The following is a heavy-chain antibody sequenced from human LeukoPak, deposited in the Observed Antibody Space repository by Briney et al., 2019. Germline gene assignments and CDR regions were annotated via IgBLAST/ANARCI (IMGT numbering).Heavy chain of an antibody. CDR3: AKVLAAFWSGYDY. CDR2: ISGSGGST. D-gene: IGHD3-3*01. J-gene: IGHJ4*02. CDR1: GFTFSSYA. Sequence: GGSLRLSCAASGFTFSSYAMSWVRQAPGKGLEWVSAISGSGGSTYYADSAKGRFTISRDNSKNTLYLQMNSLRAEDTAVYYCAKVLAAFWSGYDYWGQGTLVTVSS. V-gene: IGHV3-23*01.